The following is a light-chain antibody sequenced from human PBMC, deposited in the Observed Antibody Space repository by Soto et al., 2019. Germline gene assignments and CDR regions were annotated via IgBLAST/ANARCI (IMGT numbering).Light chain of an antibody. J-gene: IGKJ4*01. V-gene: IGKV3-15*01. CDR1: QSVSSN. Sequence: EIVMTQYPATLSVSPGERATLSCRASQSVSSNLAWYQQKPGQAPRLLIYGASTRATGIPDRLSGSGSGTEFTLTISSLQSEDFAVYYCQQYNNWPPLTFGGGTKVEIK. CDR2: GAS. CDR3: QQYNNWPPLT.